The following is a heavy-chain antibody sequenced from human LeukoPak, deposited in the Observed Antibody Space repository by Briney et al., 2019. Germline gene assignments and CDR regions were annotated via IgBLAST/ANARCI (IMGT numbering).Heavy chain of an antibody. V-gene: IGHV3-30*18. CDR3: AKDLNSVVVGVPMIGGDY. Sequence: GGSLRLSCAASGFTFRSYGMHWVRQAPGKGLEWVAVISYDGSNKYYGESVKGRFTISRDNSKNTLYLQMNSLRAEDTAVYYCAKDLNSVVVGVPMIGGDYWGQGTLVTVSS. D-gene: IGHD2-2*01. CDR2: ISYDGSNK. CDR1: GFTFRSYG. J-gene: IGHJ4*02.